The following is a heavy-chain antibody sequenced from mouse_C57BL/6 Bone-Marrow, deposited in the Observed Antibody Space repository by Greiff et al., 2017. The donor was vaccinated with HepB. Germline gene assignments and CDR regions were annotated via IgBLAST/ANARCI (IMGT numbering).Heavy chain of an antibody. CDR2: INPSTGGT. J-gene: IGHJ2*01. D-gene: IGHD1-1*01. V-gene: IGHV1-42*01. Sequence: EVQLQQSGPELVKPGASVKISCKASGYSFTGYYMNWVKQSPEKSLEWIGEINPSTGGTTYNQKFKAKATLTVDKSSSTAYMQLKSLTSEDSAVYYCAREDIYYGSPNYFDYWGQGTTLTVSS. CDR1: GYSFTGYY. CDR3: AREDIYYGSPNYFDY.